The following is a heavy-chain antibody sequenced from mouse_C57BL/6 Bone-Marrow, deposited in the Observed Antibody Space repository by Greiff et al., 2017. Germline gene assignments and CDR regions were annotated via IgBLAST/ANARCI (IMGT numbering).Heavy chain of an antibody. Sequence: QVQLQQPGAELVRPGSSVKLSCKASGYTFTSYWMHWVKQRPIQGLEWIGNIDPSDSETHYNQKFKDKATLTVDKSSSTAYMQLSSLTSEDSAVYYCARGTAQGHYFDYWGQGTTLTVSS. V-gene: IGHV1-52*01. D-gene: IGHD3-1*01. CDR3: ARGTAQGHYFDY. J-gene: IGHJ2*01. CDR1: GYTFTSYW. CDR2: IDPSDSET.